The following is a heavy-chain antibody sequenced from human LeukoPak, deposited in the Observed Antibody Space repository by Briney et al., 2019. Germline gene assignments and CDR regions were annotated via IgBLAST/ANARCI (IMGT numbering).Heavy chain of an antibody. CDR1: GVNYGSYV. V-gene: IGHV3-23*01. CDR2: MTGTGMST. J-gene: IGHJ4*02. D-gene: IGHD4-23*01. CDR3: AKGAVVIKFLFDS. Sequence: GGPLRVSCAPSGVNYGSYVTSWVRQAPGEGLESVSSMTGTGMSTYYADSVKGRFTITRDNSKNMLYLQMNSLRAEDTAVNYCAKGAVVIKFLFDSWGQGTLVTVSS.